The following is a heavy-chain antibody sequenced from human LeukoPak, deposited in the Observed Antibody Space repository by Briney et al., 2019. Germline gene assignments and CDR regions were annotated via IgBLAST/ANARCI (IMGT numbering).Heavy chain of an antibody. CDR2: ISGSGGST. J-gene: IGHJ3*02. V-gene: IGHV3-23*01. CDR1: GFTFSSYA. Sequence: GGSLRLSCAASGFTFSSYAMSWVRQAPGKGLEGVSAISGSGGSTYYANSVKGRFTISRDNSKNTLYMQMNSLRAEDTAVYYCAKDLGGSSGYYYLGGAFDIWGQGTMVTVSS. D-gene: IGHD3-22*01. CDR3: AKDLGGSSGYYYLGGAFDI.